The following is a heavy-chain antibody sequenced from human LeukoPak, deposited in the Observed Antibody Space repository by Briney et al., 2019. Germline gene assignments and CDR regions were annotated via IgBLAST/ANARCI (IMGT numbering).Heavy chain of an antibody. D-gene: IGHD3-16*02. CDR1: GGSISNTNW. Sequence: SGTLSLTCGVSGGSISNTNWWTWVRQPPGKGLEWIGEVNLQGSTNYNPSLKSRVAISVDKSENHISLKLTSVTAADTAVYYCASSYYDYVGGTYRPPDYWSQGTLVTVSS. CDR2: VNLQGST. CDR3: ASSYYDYVGGTYRPPDY. J-gene: IGHJ4*02. V-gene: IGHV4-4*02.